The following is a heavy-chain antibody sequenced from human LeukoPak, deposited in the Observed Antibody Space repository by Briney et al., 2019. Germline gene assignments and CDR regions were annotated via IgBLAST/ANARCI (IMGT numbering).Heavy chain of an antibody. Sequence: ASVKVSCKASGYTFSSYGIIWVRQAPGQGLEWMGWTSAYNGNTNYAQKFQGRVTMTTDTSTTTAYMELRTLRSDDTAVYYCARRYYYYYMDVWGKGTTVTISS. CDR2: TSAYNGNT. V-gene: IGHV1-18*01. CDR3: ARRYYYYYMDV. CDR1: GYTFSSYG. J-gene: IGHJ6*03.